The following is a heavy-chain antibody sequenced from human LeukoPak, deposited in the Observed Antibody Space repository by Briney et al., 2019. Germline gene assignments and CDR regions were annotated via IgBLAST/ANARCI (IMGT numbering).Heavy chain of an antibody. CDR2: IYYDGSR. CDR1: GYSIRSSNW. CDR3: ARATYKPRSISMLRGVSQGVLGASDY. Sequence: PSETLSFTCAVSGYSIRSSNWWGWIRQPPGMGLEWIGYIYYDGSRFYNPSLRSRVTMSVDTSKNQFSLRLNSVTAVDTAVYYCARATYKPRSISMLRGVSQGVLGASDYWGQGTLVTVSS. D-gene: IGHD3-10*01. V-gene: IGHV4-28*03. J-gene: IGHJ4*02.